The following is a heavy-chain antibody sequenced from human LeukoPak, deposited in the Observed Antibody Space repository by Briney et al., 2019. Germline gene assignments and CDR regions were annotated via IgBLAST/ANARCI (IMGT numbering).Heavy chain of an antibody. V-gene: IGHV1-18*01. CDR2: ISAYNGNT. CDR1: GYTFTSYG. D-gene: IGHD3-16*02. Sequence: ASVKVSCKASGYTFTSYGISWVRQAPGQGLEWMGWISAYNGNTNYAQKLQGRVTMTTDTSTSTAYMELRSPRSDDTAVYYCARVPYVWGSYRPGPPFDYWGQGTLVTVSS. CDR3: ARVPYVWGSYRPGPPFDY. J-gene: IGHJ4*02.